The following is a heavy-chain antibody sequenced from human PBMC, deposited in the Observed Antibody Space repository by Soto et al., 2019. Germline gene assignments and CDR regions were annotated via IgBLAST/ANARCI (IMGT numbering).Heavy chain of an antibody. V-gene: IGHV4-34*01. CDR1: GGSFRGYY. CDR3: ARRYYYDSSGYYYGPLRP. Sequence: LSLTCAVYGGSFRGYYWSWIRQPPGKGLEWIGEINHSGSTNYNPSLKSRVTISVDTSKNQFSLKLSSVTAADTAVYYCARRYYYDSSGYYYGPLRPWGQGTMVTVSS. D-gene: IGHD3-22*01. CDR2: INHSGST. J-gene: IGHJ3*01.